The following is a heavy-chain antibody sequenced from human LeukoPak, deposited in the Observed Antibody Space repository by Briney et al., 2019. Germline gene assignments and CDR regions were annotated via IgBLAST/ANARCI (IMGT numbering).Heavy chain of an antibody. CDR3: TGDEGSVEQWLVAGY. CDR2: IRSKAYGGTT. D-gene: IGHD6-19*01. Sequence: GGSLRLSCTASGFTFGDYAMSWFRQAPGKGLEWVGFIRSKAYGGTTEYAASVKGRFTISRDDSKSIAYLQMNSLKTEDTAVYYCTGDEGSVEQWLVAGYWGQGTLVTVSS. CDR1: GFTFGDYA. V-gene: IGHV3-49*03. J-gene: IGHJ4*02.